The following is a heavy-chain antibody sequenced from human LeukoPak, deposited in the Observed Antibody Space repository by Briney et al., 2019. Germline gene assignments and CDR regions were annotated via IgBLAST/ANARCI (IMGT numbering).Heavy chain of an antibody. V-gene: IGHV3-30*18. CDR3: AKDAVVAARPLDY. J-gene: IGHJ4*02. Sequence: PGGSLRLSCAASGFTFNTYGMHWVRQAPGKGLEWVAAISYDGRNKDSTDSVKGRFAISRDNSKNTLYLQMNSLRAEDTAVYYCAKDAVVAARPLDYWGQGTLVTVSS. D-gene: IGHD6-6*01. CDR2: ISYDGRNK. CDR1: GFTFNTYG.